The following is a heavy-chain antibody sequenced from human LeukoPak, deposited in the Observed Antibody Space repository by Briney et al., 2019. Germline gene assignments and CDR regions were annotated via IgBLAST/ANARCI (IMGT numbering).Heavy chain of an antibody. Sequence: SETLSLTCTVSGGSISSGGYYWSWIRQHPGKGLEWIGYIHYSGSTSYNPSLKSRITISVDTSKNQLSLIPNSVTAADTAVYYCAREYSAFEIWGQGTMVAVSS. CDR2: IHYSGST. J-gene: IGHJ3*02. CDR3: AREYSAFEI. CDR1: GGSISSGGYY. D-gene: IGHD1-1*01. V-gene: IGHV4-61*08.